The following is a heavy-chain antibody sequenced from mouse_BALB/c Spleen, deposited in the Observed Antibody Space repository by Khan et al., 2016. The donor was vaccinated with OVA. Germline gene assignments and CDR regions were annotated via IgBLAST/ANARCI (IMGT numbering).Heavy chain of an antibody. Sequence: QVRLQQSGPELVRPGVSVKISCKGSGYTFTDYSMHWVKQSHAKSLEWIGVISTDSVNTNYNQKFKGKATLTVDKSSSTAYMELARMTSEDSAIYYCAIRDYCDYWGQGTTLTVSS. V-gene: IGHV1S137*01. J-gene: IGHJ2*01. CDR3: AIRDYCDY. CDR2: ISTDSVNT. CDR1: GYTFTDYS.